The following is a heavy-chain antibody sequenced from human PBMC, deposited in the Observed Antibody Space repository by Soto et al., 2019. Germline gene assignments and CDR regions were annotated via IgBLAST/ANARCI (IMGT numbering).Heavy chain of an antibody. Sequence: GGSLRLSCATSGFTFGSYAMSWVRQAPGKGLEWVSDISGTGIDTDYADSVKGRFTISRDNSENTLYLQMNSLRAEDTAVYYCARAGGYSRISQNTRAYDMDVWGQGTTVTVSS. D-gene: IGHD6-13*01. V-gene: IGHV3-23*01. CDR2: ISGTGIDT. CDR3: ARAGGYSRISQNTRAYDMDV. CDR1: GFTFGSYA. J-gene: IGHJ6*02.